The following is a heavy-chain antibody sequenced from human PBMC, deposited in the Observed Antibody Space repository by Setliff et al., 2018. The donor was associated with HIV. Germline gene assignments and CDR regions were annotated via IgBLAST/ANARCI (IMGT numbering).Heavy chain of an antibody. D-gene: IGHD3-10*01. V-gene: IGHV4-4*09. Sequence: SETLSLTCTVSGGSISTSYWNWIRQLQGKGLEWLGHIYSSESTNYNPSLKSRVTISVDTSKNQFSLKRYSVTAADTAVYYCARAYFGSGIYYWGQGTLVTVSS. CDR3: ARAYFGSGIYY. CDR1: GGSISTSY. CDR2: IYSSEST. J-gene: IGHJ4*02.